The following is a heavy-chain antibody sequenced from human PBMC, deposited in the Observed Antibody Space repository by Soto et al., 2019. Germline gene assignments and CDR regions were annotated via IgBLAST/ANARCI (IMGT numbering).Heavy chain of an antibody. CDR2: IYYSGST. J-gene: IGHJ4*02. Sequence: SETLSLTCTVSGGSISSYYWSWIRQPPGKGLEWIGYIYYSGSTNYNPSLKSQVTISVDTSKNQFSLKLSSVTAADTAVHYCARDKSAAAGVWGQGTLVTVSS. CDR1: GGSISSYY. CDR3: ARDKSAAAGV. D-gene: IGHD6-13*01. V-gene: IGHV4-59*01.